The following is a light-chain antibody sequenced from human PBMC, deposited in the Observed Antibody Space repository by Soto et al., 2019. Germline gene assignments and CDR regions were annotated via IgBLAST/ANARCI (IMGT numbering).Light chain of an antibody. J-gene: IGKJ1*01. V-gene: IGKV4-1*01. Sequence: DIVMTQSPDSLTVSLGERATINCKSMQSGLYSSNNENYLAWYQQKPGQPPKLLIYGAATRESGVPDRFSGSGSWADFNLTNSSLQAVDVAVDYCQQYYKTPWTFGQGTKVDIK. CDR1: QSGLYSSNNENY. CDR3: QQYYKTPWT. CDR2: GAA.